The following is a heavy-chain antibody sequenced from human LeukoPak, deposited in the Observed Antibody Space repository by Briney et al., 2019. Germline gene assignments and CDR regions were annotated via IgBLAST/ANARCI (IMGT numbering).Heavy chain of an antibody. CDR1: GFXFSTYA. Sequence: GGSLRLSCAASGFXFSTYAIHWVRQAPGKGLEWVALISSDGGTKYYADSVKGRFTISRDNSKNTLYVQMNSLRAEDTAVYYCVRDTAGYTNSWAALAYWGQGTLVTVSS. CDR2: ISSDGGTK. V-gene: IGHV3-30-3*01. D-gene: IGHD6-13*01. CDR3: VRDTAGYTNSWAALAY. J-gene: IGHJ4*02.